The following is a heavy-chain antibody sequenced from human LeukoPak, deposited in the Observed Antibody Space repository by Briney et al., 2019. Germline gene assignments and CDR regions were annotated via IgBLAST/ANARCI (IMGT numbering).Heavy chain of an antibody. CDR3: ARLLEMATISWFDP. Sequence: PGGSLRLSCAASGFTFSNYAMSWVRQAPGKGLEWVSSMSGSGGSTYYADSVKGRFTISRDNSKNTLYLQMNNLRAEDTAVYYCARLLEMATISWFDPWGQGTLVTVSS. CDR2: MSGSGGST. J-gene: IGHJ5*02. D-gene: IGHD5-24*01. CDR1: GFTFSNYA. V-gene: IGHV3-23*01.